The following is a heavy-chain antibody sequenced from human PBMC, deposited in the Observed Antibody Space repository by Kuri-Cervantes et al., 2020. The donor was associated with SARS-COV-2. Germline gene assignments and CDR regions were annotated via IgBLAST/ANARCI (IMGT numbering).Heavy chain of an antibody. D-gene: IGHD2-2*01. Sequence: ESLKISCTVSGGSISSYYWSWIRQPPGKGLEWIGYISYSGNTNYNPSLKSRVTISVDTSKNQFSLRLSSVTAADTAVYYCARDTGTCCSDISCYGYYYYYGMDVWGQGTTVTVSS. CDR3: ARDTGTCCSDISCYGYYYYYGMDV. V-gene: IGHV4-59*01. J-gene: IGHJ6*02. CDR2: ISYSGNT. CDR1: GGSISSYY.